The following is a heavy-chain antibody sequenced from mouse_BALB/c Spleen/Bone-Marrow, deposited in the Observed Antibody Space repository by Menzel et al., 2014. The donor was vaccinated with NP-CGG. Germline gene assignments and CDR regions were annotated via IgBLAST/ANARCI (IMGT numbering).Heavy chain of an antibody. J-gene: IGHJ1*01. CDR1: GYTFTDYV. CDR2: IYPYNDGT. V-gene: IGHV1S136*01. CDR3: ARSYYGSNWYFDV. D-gene: IGHD1-1*01. Sequence: VQLKESGPELVKPGASVKMSCKASGYTFTDYVMHWVKQKPGQGLEWIGYIYPYNDGTEHTEKSKGKATLTLDKSSSTAYMDLSSLTSEDSTVYYCARSYYGSNWYFDVWGAGTTVTVSS.